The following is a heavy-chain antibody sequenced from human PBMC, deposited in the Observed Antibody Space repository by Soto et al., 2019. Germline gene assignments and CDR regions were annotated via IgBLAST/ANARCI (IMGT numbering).Heavy chain of an antibody. V-gene: IGHV1-69*01. CDR2: IIPIFGTA. D-gene: IGHD5-18*01. CDR3: ATPDTAMTDRPAYYFDY. Sequence: QVQLVQSGAEVQKPGSSVKVSCKASGGTFSSYAISWVRQAPGQGLEWMGGIIPIFGTANYAQKFQGRVTITADESTSTAYMELSSLRSEDTAVYYCATPDTAMTDRPAYYFDYWGQGTLVTVSS. CDR1: GGTFSSYA. J-gene: IGHJ4*02.